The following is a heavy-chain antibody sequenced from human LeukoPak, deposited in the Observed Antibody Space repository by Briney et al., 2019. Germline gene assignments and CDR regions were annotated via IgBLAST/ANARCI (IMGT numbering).Heavy chain of an antibody. CDR3: AKLCGGDCYFDY. D-gene: IGHD2-21*02. CDR2: ISYDGSNK. Sequence: RGSTRLSSEPSGFTFSSYGMHWVRQAPGKGLEWGAVISYDGSNKYYADSVKGRFTISRDNSKNTLYLQMNSLRAEDTAVYYCAKLCGGDCYFDYWGQGTLVTVSS. CDR1: GFTFSSYG. J-gene: IGHJ4*02. V-gene: IGHV3-30*18.